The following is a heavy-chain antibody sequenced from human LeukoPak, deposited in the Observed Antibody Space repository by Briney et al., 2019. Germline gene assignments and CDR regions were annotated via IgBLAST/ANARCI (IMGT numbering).Heavy chain of an antibody. CDR1: GFTFSSYA. D-gene: IGHD1-26*01. CDR2: ISGSGGST. V-gene: IGHV3-23*01. J-gene: IGHJ4*02. CDR3: AKFGELLYYFDY. Sequence: GGSLRLSCAASGFTFSSYAMSWVRQAPGKGLEWVSAISGSGGSTYYADSVKGRFTISRDNSKNTLYLQTNSLRAEDTAVYYCAKFGELLYYFDYWGQGTLVTVSS.